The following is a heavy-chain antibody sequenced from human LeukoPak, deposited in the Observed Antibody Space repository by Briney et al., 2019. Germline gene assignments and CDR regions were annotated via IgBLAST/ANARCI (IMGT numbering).Heavy chain of an antibody. CDR2: IYYSGST. CDR3: ARVPQRLTTVVNGFDY. V-gene: IGHV4-31*03. J-gene: IGHJ4*02. D-gene: IGHD4-23*01. Sequence: SETLSLTCTVSGGSISSGGYYWSWIRQHPGKGLEWIGYIYYSGSTYYNPSLKSRVTISVDTSKNQFSLKLSSVTAADTAVYYCARVPQRLTTVVNGFDYWGQGTLVTVSS. CDR1: GGSISSGGYY.